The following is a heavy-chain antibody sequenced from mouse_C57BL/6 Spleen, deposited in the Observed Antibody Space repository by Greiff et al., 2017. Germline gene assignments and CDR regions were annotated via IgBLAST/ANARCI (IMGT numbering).Heavy chain of an antibody. CDR3: ARSPNSNYVGAMDY. V-gene: IGHV1-54*01. CDR1: GYAFTNYL. Sequence: QVQLQQSGAELVRPGTSVKVSCKASGYAFTNYLIEWVKQRPGQGLEWIGVINPGSGGTNYNEKFKGKATLTSDKSSSTAYMQLSSLTSEDSAVYFCARSPNSNYVGAMDYWGQETSVTVSS. J-gene: IGHJ4*01. CDR2: INPGSGGT. D-gene: IGHD2-5*01.